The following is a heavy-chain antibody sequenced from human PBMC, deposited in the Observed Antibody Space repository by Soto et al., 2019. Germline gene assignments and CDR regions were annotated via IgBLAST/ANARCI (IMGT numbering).Heavy chain of an antibody. Sequence: SETLSLTCAVYGGSFSGYYWSWIRQPPGKGLEWIGEINHSGRTNYNPSLKSRVTISVDTSKNQFSLKLSSVTAADTAVYYCARVGYCSGGSCSPHYGMDVWGQGTTVTVSS. J-gene: IGHJ6*02. CDR2: INHSGRT. V-gene: IGHV4-34*01. D-gene: IGHD2-15*01. CDR3: ARVGYCSGGSCSPHYGMDV. CDR1: GGSFSGYY.